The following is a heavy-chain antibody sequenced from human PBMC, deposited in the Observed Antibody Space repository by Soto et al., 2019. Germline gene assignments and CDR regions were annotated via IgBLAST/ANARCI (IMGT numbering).Heavy chain of an antibody. Sequence: SETLSLTCAVYGGSFSGYYWTWIRQPPGTGLEWIGEINHSGSTNYNPSLKSRVTISVDTSKNQFSLKLTSVTAAETAVYYCERDKITGLFDYCGQGNLVTVSP. D-gene: IGHD2-8*02. CDR1: GGSFSGYY. CDR2: INHSGST. V-gene: IGHV4-34*01. J-gene: IGHJ4*02. CDR3: ERDKITGLFDY.